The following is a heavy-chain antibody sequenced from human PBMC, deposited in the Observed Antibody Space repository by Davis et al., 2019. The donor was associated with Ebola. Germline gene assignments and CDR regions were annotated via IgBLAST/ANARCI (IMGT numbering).Heavy chain of an antibody. CDR2: IIAIFGTA. Sequence: AASVKVSCKASGGIFSSYAISWVRQAPGQGLVRLGGIIAIFGTANYAQKFQGGVTITADKSTSTAYMELSSLKSEDTAVYYCARDFAALYYYGMDVWGQGTTVTVSS. CDR3: ARDFAALYYYGMDV. CDR1: GGIFSSYA. V-gene: IGHV1-69*06. D-gene: IGHD3-3*01. J-gene: IGHJ6*02.